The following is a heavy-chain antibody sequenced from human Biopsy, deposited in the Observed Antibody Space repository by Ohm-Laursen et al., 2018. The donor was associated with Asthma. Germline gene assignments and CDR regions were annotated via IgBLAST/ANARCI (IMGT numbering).Heavy chain of an antibody. CDR2: MYYGETT. J-gene: IGHJ4*02. Sequence: SDTLSLTCTVSGPSITSSAYYWGWIRQPPGKGLEWIGSMYYGETTYYSPSLKSRVTISVDTSKNQFSLILSSVTAADTAVYYCARHDHRWDTYADFWGQGTLVTVSS. D-gene: IGHD2-2*01. V-gene: IGHV4-39*01. CDR3: ARHDHRWDTYADF. CDR1: GPSITSSAYY.